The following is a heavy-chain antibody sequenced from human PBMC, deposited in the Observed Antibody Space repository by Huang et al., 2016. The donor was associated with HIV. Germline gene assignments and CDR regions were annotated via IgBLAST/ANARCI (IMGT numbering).Heavy chain of an antibody. J-gene: IGHJ4*02. V-gene: IGHV4-34*02. CDR2: INHSGNT. Sequence: QVHLQQWGTGLLKPSETLSLTCAVYGGSFSGYYWTWIRQPPGKGLEWMCEINHSGNTNYNPSLRSRVTISVDTSKNQFSLNMTSVTAADTALYYCARKVHFLGSGVIFTWGQGTLVTVSP. D-gene: IGHD3-10*01. CDR3: ARKVHFLGSGVIFT. CDR1: GGSFSGYY.